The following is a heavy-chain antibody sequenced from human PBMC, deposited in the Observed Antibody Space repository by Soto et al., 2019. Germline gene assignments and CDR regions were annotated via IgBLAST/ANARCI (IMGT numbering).Heavy chain of an antibody. J-gene: IGHJ5*02. V-gene: IGHV4-39*01. Sequence: QLQLQESGPGLVKPSETLSLTCTVSGGSISSSSYYWGWIRQPPGKGLEWIGSIYYSGSTYYNPSLKSRVTISVDLSKNQHSLKLSSVTAADPAVYYCARRYISWFDPWGQGPLVTVSS. CDR1: GGSISSSSYY. D-gene: IGHD3-3*02. CDR3: ARRYISWFDP. CDR2: IYYSGST.